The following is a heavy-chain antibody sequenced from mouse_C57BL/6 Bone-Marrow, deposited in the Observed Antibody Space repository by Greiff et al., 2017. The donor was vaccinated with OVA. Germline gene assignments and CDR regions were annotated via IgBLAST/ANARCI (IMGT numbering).Heavy chain of an antibody. Sequence: QVQLQQSGAELMKPGASVKLSCKATGYTFPGYWIEWVKQRPGHGLEWIGEILPGSGSTTYNEKFKGKATFTADTSSNTAYMQSSSLTTEDSAIYYGARPYTHAMDYWGQGTSVTVSS. V-gene: IGHV1-9*01. CDR3: ARPYTHAMDY. D-gene: IGHD2-10*01. CDR1: GYTFPGYW. CDR2: ILPGSGST. J-gene: IGHJ4*01.